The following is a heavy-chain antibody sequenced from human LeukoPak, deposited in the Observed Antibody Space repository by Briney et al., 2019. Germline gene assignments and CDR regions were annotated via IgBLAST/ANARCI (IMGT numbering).Heavy chain of an antibody. J-gene: IGHJ5*02. CDR2: INPNSGVP. V-gene: IGHV1-2*06. CDR1: GYTFTGYY. D-gene: IGHD6-13*01. Sequence: ASVRVSCKASGYTFTGYYMHWVRQAPGQGLEWLGRINPNSGVPNYAQKFQGRVTMTRDTAIRTAYMQLSSLRSGDTAVYYCAREVGYSSSYYGRFDPWGQGTLVTASS. CDR3: AREVGYSSSYYGRFDP.